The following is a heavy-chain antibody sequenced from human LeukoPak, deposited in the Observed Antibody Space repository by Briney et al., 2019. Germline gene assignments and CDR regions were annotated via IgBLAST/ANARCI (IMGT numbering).Heavy chain of an antibody. V-gene: IGHV4-34*01. CDR1: GGSFSGYY. CDR3: ARGGVRNRAVAAAPIVFDY. CDR2: INHSGST. J-gene: IGHJ4*02. Sequence: SETLSLTCAVYGGSFSGYYCSWIRQPPGKGLEWIGEINHSGSTNYNPSLKSRVTISVDTSKNQFSLKLSSVTAADTAVYYCARGGVRNRAVAAAPIVFDYWGQGTLVTVSS. D-gene: IGHD6-19*01.